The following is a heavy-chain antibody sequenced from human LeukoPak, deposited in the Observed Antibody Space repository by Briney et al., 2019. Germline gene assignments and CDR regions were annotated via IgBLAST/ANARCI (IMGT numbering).Heavy chain of an antibody. J-gene: IGHJ3*02. Sequence: GRSLRLSCAASGFTFSSYYTHWARHAPTKGLEWVAVIWYDGSNKHYADSVKRRLTIYRDNSKNTLYLQMNSVRAEDTAVYYCAREKDYYDSSGAVGGFDIWGQGTMVTVSS. CDR2: IWYDGSNK. V-gene: IGHV3-33*01. D-gene: IGHD3-22*01. CDR1: GFTFSSYY. CDR3: AREKDYYDSSGAVGGFDI.